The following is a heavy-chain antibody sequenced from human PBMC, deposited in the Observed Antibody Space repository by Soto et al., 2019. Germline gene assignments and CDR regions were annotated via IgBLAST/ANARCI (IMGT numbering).Heavy chain of an antibody. Sequence: EVQLVESGGGLVQPGRSLRLSCAASGFTFDDYAMHWVRQAPGKGLEWVSGISWNSGSIGYADSVKGRFTISRDNAKNYLYLQMNSLRAEDTALYYCAKDMDSRSGWDFQHWGQGTLVTVSS. CDR2: ISWNSGSI. J-gene: IGHJ1*01. D-gene: IGHD6-19*01. V-gene: IGHV3-9*01. CDR3: AKDMDSRSGWDFQH. CDR1: GFTFDDYA.